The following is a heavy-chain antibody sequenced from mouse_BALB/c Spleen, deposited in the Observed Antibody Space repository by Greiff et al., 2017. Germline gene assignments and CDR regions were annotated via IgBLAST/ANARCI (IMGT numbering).Heavy chain of an antibody. CDR3: ARRRVTTGFDY. V-gene: IGHV5-12-1*01. Sequence: EVKLMESGGGLVKPGGSLKLSCAASGFAFSSYDMSWVRQTPEKRLEWVAYISSGGGSTYYPDTVKGRFTISRDNAKNTLYLQMSSLKSEDTAMYYCARRRVTTGFDYWGQGTTLTVSS. J-gene: IGHJ2*01. CDR2: ISSGGGST. D-gene: IGHD1-1*01. CDR1: GFAFSSYD.